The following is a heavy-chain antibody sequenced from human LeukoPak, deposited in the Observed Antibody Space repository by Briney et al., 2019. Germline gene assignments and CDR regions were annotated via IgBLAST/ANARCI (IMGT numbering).Heavy chain of an antibody. D-gene: IGHD2-8*02. CDR2: INQDGTDK. CDR1: GFTFTTYW. V-gene: IGHV3-7*03. Sequence: GGSLRLSCAASGFTFTTYWMSWIRQAPGKGLEWVADINQDGTDKYYVDSVKGRFTFSRDNAQNSLYLQMSSLRVEDTAVYYCVTYSTGLYKGLEFWGQGTQVTVSS. CDR3: VTYSTGLYKGLEF. J-gene: IGHJ4*02.